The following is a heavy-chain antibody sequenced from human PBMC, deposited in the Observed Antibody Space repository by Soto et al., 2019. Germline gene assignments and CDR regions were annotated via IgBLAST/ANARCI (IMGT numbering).Heavy chain of an antibody. Sequence: QVQLQESGPGLVKPSQTLSLTCTVSGGSISSGGSYWSWIRQHPGKGLEWIGYIYYSGSTYYNPSLKSRVTISVDTSKNQFSLKLSSVTAADTAVYYCARAIRDIVVVVAATNWFDPWGQGTLVTVSS. D-gene: IGHD2-15*01. CDR2: IYYSGST. CDR3: ARAIRDIVVVVAATNWFDP. J-gene: IGHJ5*02. V-gene: IGHV4-31*03. CDR1: GGSISSGGSY.